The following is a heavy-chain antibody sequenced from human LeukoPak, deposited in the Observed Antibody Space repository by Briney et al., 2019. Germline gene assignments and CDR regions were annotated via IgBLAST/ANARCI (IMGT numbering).Heavy chain of an antibody. V-gene: IGHV3-23*01. D-gene: IGHD5-12*01. CDR1: GFTFSSYA. CDR2: ISGSGGST. CDR3: AKSVASDAY. Sequence: PGGSLRLSCAASGFTFSSYAMSWVRQAPGKGLEWVSAISGSGGSTYYADSVKGRFTISRDNSKNTLYLQMNGLIPEDTAVCYCAKSVASDAYWGQGTLVTVSS. J-gene: IGHJ4*02.